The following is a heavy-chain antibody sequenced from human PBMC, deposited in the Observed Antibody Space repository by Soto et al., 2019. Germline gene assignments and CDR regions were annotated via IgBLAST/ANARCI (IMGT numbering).Heavy chain of an antibody. D-gene: IGHD5-12*01. CDR1: GFTFSGHS. J-gene: IGHJ4*02. CDR3: ARDQTYLGHGYSDY. Sequence: EVQLVESGGGLVKPGGSLRLSCAASGFTFSGHSMNWFRQAPGKGLEWVSSIGDSSTYIYYAGSVKGRFTISRNNADNSLYLQMDSLRAEDTGIYYCARDQTYLGHGYSDYWGQGALVTVSS. CDR2: IGDSSTYI. V-gene: IGHV3-21*06.